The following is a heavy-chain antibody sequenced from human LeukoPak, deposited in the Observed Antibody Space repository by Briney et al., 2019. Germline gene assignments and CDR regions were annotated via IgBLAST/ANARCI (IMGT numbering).Heavy chain of an antibody. Sequence: PSETLSLTCTVSGGSISSSSYYWGWIRQPPRKGLEWIGSIYYSGSTYYNPSLKSRVTISVDTSKNQFSLKLSSVTAADTAVYYCARRELQLRFAPIDYWGQGTLVTVSS. CDR1: GGSISSSSYY. CDR3: ARRELQLRFAPIDY. V-gene: IGHV4-39*01. CDR2: IYYSGST. J-gene: IGHJ4*02. D-gene: IGHD5-18*01.